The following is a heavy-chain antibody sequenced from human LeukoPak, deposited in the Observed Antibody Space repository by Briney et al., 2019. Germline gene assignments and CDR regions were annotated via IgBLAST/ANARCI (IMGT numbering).Heavy chain of an antibody. D-gene: IGHD3-10*01. CDR3: ATLGSNTIVPGDY. Sequence: PGGSLRLSCAASGFTFSSYEMNWVRQAPGKGLEWVSYISSSGSTIYYADSVKGRFTISRDNAKNSLYLQMNSLRAEDTAVYYCATLGSNTIVPGDYWGQGTLVTVSS. V-gene: IGHV3-48*03. J-gene: IGHJ4*02. CDR1: GFTFSSYE. CDR2: ISSSGSTI.